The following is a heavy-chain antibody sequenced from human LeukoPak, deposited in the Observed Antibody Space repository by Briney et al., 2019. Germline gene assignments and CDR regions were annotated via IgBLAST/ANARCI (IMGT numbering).Heavy chain of an antibody. J-gene: IGHJ5*02. D-gene: IGHD2-8*01. CDR1: GGSISSYY. CDR2: IYTSGST. CDR3: ARGRYCTNGVCVWFDP. Sequence: PSETLSLTCTVSGGSISSYYWSWIRQPAGKGLEWIGRIYTSGSTNYNPSLKSRVTMSVDTSKNQFSLKLSSVTAADTAVYYCARGRYCTNGVCVWFDPWGQGTLVTVSS. V-gene: IGHV4-4*07.